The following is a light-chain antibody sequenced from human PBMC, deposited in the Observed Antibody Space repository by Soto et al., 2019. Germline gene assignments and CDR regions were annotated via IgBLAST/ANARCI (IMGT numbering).Light chain of an antibody. CDR3: CSHAGSSVV. Sequence: QSVLTQPRSVSGSPGQSVTISCTGTSSDVGAYNHVSWYQQHPGKAPKLMIYDVSKRPSGVPDRFSGSKSGNTASLTISGLQAEDEADYYGCSHAGSSVVFGTGTKLTVL. J-gene: IGLJ1*01. CDR2: DVS. V-gene: IGLV2-11*01. CDR1: SSDVGAYNH.